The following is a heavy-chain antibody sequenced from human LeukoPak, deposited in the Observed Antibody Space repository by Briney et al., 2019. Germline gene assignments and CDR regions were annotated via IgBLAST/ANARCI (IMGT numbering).Heavy chain of an antibody. D-gene: IGHD3-10*01. Sequence: ASVKVSCKASGYTFTGYYMHWVRQAPGQGLEWMGRINPNSGGTNYAQKFQSRVTMTRDTSISTAYMELSRLRSDDTAVYYCARDGSGSYYNPNNWCDPWGQGTLVTVSS. CDR1: GYTFTGYY. J-gene: IGHJ5*02. V-gene: IGHV1-2*06. CDR2: INPNSGGT. CDR3: ARDGSGSYYNPNNWCDP.